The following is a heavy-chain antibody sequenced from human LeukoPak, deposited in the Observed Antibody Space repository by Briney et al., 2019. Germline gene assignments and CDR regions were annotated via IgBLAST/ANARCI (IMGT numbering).Heavy chain of an antibody. J-gene: IGHJ4*02. CDR2: IYYSGST. CDR3: AREPDSSGYLDY. V-gene: IGHV4-59*01. D-gene: IGHD3-22*01. CDR1: GGSITSYY. Sequence: SETLSLTCTVSGGSITSYYWSWIRQPPGKGLEWIAYIYYSGSTNYNPSLKSRVTISVDTSKNQFSLKLSSVTAADTAVYYCAREPDSSGYLDYWGQGTLVTVSS.